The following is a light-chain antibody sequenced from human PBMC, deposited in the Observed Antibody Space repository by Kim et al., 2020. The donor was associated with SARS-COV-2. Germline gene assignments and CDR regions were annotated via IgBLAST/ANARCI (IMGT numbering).Light chain of an antibody. CDR3: QTWGTGNWM. CDR2: LKSDGSP. Sequence: ASVKLTCTLNSGHSSSATAWHQHQQEKGPRYLMKLKSDGSPSKGDGVPDRFSGCSSGAERYLTISSLQSEDEAASYCQTWGTGNWMFGGGTQLTVL. J-gene: IGLJ3*02. V-gene: IGLV4-69*01. CDR1: SGHSSSA.